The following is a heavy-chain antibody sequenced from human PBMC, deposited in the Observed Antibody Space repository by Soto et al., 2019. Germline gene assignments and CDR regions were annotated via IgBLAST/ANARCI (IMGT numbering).Heavy chain of an antibody. J-gene: IGHJ6*02. CDR1: GGTFSSYA. V-gene: IGHV1-69*13. CDR3: ARDRVVVAASYYYYTMDV. CDR2: IIPNFGAA. Sequence: EASVKVSCKASGGTFSSYAISWVRQAPGQGLEWMGGIIPNFGAAISAQKFQGRVTITADESTTTAYMELSSLRSEDTAVYYCARDRVVVAASYYYYTMDVWGQGTTVTVSS. D-gene: IGHD2-15*01.